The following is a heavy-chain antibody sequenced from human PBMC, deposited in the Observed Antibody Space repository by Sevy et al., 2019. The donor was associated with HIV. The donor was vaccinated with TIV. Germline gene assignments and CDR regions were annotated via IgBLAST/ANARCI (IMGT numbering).Heavy chain of an antibody. D-gene: IGHD3-16*01. Sequence: GGSLRLSCAASGFSFSSYGMHWVRQAPGKGLEWMSYIQYDGSNKDYADSVKGRFTISREISKNTQYLQMNSLRVEDRAVFYCVKEGGGGGGDHWGQGTLVTVSS. CDR2: IQYDGSNK. J-gene: IGHJ4*02. CDR1: GFSFSSYG. CDR3: VKEGGGGGGDH. V-gene: IGHV3-30*02.